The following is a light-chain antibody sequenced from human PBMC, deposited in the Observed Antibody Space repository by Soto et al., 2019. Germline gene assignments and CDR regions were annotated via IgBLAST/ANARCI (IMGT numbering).Light chain of an antibody. Sequence: DIQMTQSPSSLSASAGDRIIITCRASRDIGNFVNWYQQTPGKAPRLLIYDASNLDIGVPSRFSGSGSGTDFTLTISSLHPADFATYYCQQFKSYPYTFGQGTKLEI. V-gene: IGKV1-33*01. CDR3: QQFKSYPYT. J-gene: IGKJ2*01. CDR1: RDIGNF. CDR2: DAS.